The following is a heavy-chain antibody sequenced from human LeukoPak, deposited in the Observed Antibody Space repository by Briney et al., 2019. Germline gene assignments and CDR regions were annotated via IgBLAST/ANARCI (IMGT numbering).Heavy chain of an antibody. CDR2: IYHSGST. D-gene: IGHD5-18*01. J-gene: IGHJ4*02. Sequence: PSETLSLTCAVSGYSISSGCYWGWIRQPPGKGLEWIGSIYHSGSTYYNPSLKSRVTISVDTSKNQFSLKLSSVTAADTAVYYCARAGYSYGFFDYWGQGTLVTVSS. CDR1: GYSISSGCY. CDR3: ARAGYSYGFFDY. V-gene: IGHV4-38-2*01.